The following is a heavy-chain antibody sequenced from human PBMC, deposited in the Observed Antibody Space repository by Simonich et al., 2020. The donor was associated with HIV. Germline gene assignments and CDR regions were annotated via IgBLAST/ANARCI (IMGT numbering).Heavy chain of an antibody. CDR1: GYTFTNYA. CDR2: NNAENGNT. CDR3: ARVGVTPYYYYGMDV. J-gene: IGHJ6*02. V-gene: IGHV1-3*01. Sequence: QVQLVQSGAEVKKPGASVKVSCKASGYTFTNYAMHWVRQAPGQRREWMGWNNAENGNTKNSEKFQGRVSITSDTSASTAYMELSSLRSEDTAVYYCARVGVTPYYYYGMDVWGQGTKVTVSS. D-gene: IGHD4-4*01.